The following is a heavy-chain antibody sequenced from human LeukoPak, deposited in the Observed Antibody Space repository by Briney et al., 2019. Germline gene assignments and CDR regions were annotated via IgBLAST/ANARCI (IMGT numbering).Heavy chain of an antibody. CDR3: SKDLNRYSSSPSFDN. CDR2: ISWNSGSI. V-gene: IGHV3-9*01. CDR1: GYTFDDYP. Sequence: GGSLRLSCAASGYTFDDYPMHWVRQAPGKGLEGVSGISWNSGSIGYADSVKGRFTISRDNAKNALYLQMNSVRAEDTAMYYFSKDLNRYSSSPSFDNWRRGTLATVSS. J-gene: IGHJ4*02. D-gene: IGHD6-6*01.